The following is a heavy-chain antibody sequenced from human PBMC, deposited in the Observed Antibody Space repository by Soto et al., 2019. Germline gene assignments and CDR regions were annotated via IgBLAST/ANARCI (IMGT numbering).Heavy chain of an antibody. D-gene: IGHD2-15*01. V-gene: IGHV1-3*01. CDR2: INAGNGNT. CDR1: GETFTSYA. J-gene: IGHJ1*01. Sequence: SAEVCCKASGETFTSYAVHWVRQAPGQRLEWMGWINAGNGNTKYSQKFQGRVTITRDTSASTAYMELSSLRSEDTAVYYCARDYCSGGSCYSNRYFQHWGQGTLVTVSS. CDR3: ARDYCSGGSCYSNRYFQH.